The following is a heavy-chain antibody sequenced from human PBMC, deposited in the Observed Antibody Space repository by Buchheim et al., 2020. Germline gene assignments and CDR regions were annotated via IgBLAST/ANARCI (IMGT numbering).Heavy chain of an antibody. Sequence: QVHLEESGPGLVRPSETLSLTCTVSDDSIINYYWSWIRQSPGKGLEWIGYMYNSGSSDTPPSFKSRVTMSIDTSKNQLSRRLTSVTTADTAIYYCARDQGIASGWFDPWGQG. CDR3: ARDQGIASGWFDP. CDR1: DDSIINYY. CDR2: MYNSGSS. V-gene: IGHV4-59*01. J-gene: IGHJ5*02.